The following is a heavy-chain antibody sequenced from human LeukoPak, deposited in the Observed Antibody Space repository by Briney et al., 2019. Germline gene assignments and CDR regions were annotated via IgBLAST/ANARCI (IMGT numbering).Heavy chain of an antibody. J-gene: IGHJ4*02. CDR2: IKGDGSST. CDR3: ARGYATRDSSVGFDY. Sequence: PSETLSLTCAVYGGSFSGYYWMHWVRQAPGKGLVWVSRIKGDGSSTTYADSVKGRSTISRDNSKNTLYLQMNSLRVEDTAVYYCARGYATRDSSVGFDYWGQGALVTVSS. CDR1: GGSFSGYYW. V-gene: IGHV3-74*01. D-gene: IGHD6-13*01.